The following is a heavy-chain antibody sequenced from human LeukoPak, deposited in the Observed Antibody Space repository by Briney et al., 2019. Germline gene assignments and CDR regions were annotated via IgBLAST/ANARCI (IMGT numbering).Heavy chain of an antibody. Sequence: GGPLSPSCETSGFIFKYYGMHWFRKAPARGWGGVAALWNDGSSKFYANSVKGRFTVSRDISKNTLYLQMDNLRADDTAVYFCAKDESGALFDPWGQGTLVTVSS. D-gene: IGHD2-15*01. V-gene: IGHV3-33*06. J-gene: IGHJ5*02. CDR2: LWNDGSSK. CDR3: AKDESGALFDP. CDR1: GFIFKYYG.